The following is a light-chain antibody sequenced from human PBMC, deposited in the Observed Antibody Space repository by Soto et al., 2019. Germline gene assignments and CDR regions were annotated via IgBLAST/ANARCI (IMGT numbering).Light chain of an antibody. J-gene: IGLJ1*01. CDR2: DVT. V-gene: IGLV2-14*03. CDR1: SIDVGAYDY. Sequence: QSVLTQPASVSGSPGQSITISCTGSSIDVGAYDYVCWYQHHPGKAPKLMIYDVTNRPSGVSDRFSGSKSGDTASLHISGLQAEDETDYYCTSYTNTIHLVFGTGTKLTVL. CDR3: TSYTNTIHLV.